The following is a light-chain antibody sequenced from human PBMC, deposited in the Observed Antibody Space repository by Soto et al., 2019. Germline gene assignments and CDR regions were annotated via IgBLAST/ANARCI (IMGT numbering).Light chain of an antibody. V-gene: IGKV3-20*01. Sequence: EIVLTQSPGTLSLSTGERATLSCRASQTVRPNSLAWYQQKPGQAPRLLIYDASSRATAIPDTFSGGGSRTDFTLSISRLEPEDFAVYYCQQYGVSPTFGGGTKV. CDR2: DAS. CDR3: QQYGVSPT. CDR1: QTVRPNS. J-gene: IGKJ4*01.